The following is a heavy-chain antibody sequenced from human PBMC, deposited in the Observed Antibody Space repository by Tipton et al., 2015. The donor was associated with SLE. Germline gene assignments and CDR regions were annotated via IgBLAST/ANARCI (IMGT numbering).Heavy chain of an antibody. D-gene: IGHD3-16*01. Sequence: PGLVKPSETLSLTCTVSGASVSSFCRNWIRQSPGKGLEWIACVCNSVSTNYDPSLKSRGTISVDTSKNQFSLKLSSVTAADTAVYYCARVQAYEGFDPWGQGTLVTVSS. J-gene: IGHJ5*02. CDR2: VCNSVST. V-gene: IGHV4-59*02. CDR1: GASVSSFC. CDR3: ARVQAYEGFDP.